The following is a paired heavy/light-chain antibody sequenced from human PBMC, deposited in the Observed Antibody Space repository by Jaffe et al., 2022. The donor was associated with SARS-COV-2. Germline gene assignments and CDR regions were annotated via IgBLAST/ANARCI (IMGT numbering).Light chain of an antibody. CDR1: SSNIGSNT. J-gene: IGLJ1*01. CDR2: DNN. CDR3: ATWDDSLNGYV. V-gene: IGLV1-44*01. Sequence: QSVLTQAPSAFGTPGQRVTISCSGSSSNIGSNTVNWYQQLPGTAPKLLIYDNNQRPSGVPDHFSGSKSGTSASLAISGLQSEDEADYYCATWDDSLNGYVFGTGTKVTVL.
Heavy chain of an antibody. CDR1: GFIFSTNG. CDR2: IWNDGSKK. CDR3: ARDVWGNGNKQLDY. J-gene: IGHJ4*02. V-gene: IGHV3-33*01. Sequence: QVHLVESGGGVVQPGRSLRLSCEASGFIFSTNGMHWVRQAPGKGLEWVSVIWNDGSKKYYADSVKGRFTISRDDSKSTVYLQMNSLRAEDTAVYFCARDVWGNGNKQLDYWGQGTLVTVSS. D-gene: IGHD3-16*01.